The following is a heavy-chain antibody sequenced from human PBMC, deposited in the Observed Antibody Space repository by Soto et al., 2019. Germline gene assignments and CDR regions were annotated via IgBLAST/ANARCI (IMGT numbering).Heavy chain of an antibody. CDR1: GYTFTSYY. D-gene: IGHD1-1*01. Sequence: ASVKVACKASGYTFTSYYMHWVRQAPGQGLEWMGIINPSGCSTSYAQKFQGRVTMTRDTSTCTDYMKLSSLRLEEKAVYDGATCPHYYWNDNGREGGTYYYYYMDVWGKGTTVTVS. CDR2: INPSGCST. CDR3: ATCPHYYWNDNGREGGTYYYYYMDV. J-gene: IGHJ6*03. V-gene: IGHV1-46*03.